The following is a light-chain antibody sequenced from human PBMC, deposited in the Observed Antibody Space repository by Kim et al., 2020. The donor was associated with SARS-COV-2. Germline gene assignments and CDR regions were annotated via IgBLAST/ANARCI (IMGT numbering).Light chain of an antibody. V-gene: IGLV2-14*03. J-gene: IGLJ3*02. Sequence: GQSFTIACTGTNSDIGGYPYVSWYQQHPGKAPKLMIYDVSNRPSGVSNRFSGSKSGNTASLTISGLQAEDEADYYCTSYTSAISLLFGGGTKVTVL. CDR1: NSDIGGYPY. CDR3: TSYTSAISLL. CDR2: DVS.